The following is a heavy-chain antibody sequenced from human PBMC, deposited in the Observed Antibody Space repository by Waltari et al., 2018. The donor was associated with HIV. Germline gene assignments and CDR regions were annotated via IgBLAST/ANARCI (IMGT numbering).Heavy chain of an antibody. J-gene: IGHJ6*02. CDR3: VRENDFGTIFFNYYYAMDV. V-gene: IGHV3-7*01. Sequence: MQLVESGGGLVQRGGSLRLSCAASGFTFSSHWMSWVRQAPGKALGWVANIKDDGNEKYYVNSGRGRFTISRDNANNSLYLEMNRLGDEDTAVYYCVRENDFGTIFFNYYYAMDVWGQGTSVTVSS. D-gene: IGHD3-3*01. CDR1: GFTFSSHW. CDR2: IKDDGNEK.